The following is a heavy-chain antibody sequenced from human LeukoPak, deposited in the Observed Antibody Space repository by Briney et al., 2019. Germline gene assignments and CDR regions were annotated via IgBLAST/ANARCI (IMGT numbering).Heavy chain of an antibody. D-gene: IGHD3/OR15-3a*01. CDR3: ARHGLEMTPDY. V-gene: IGHV5-51*01. CDR2: IYPGDSDT. CDR1: GYSFTNYW. Sequence: GESLKISCKGSGYSFTNYWIGWVRQMPGKGLEWMGIIYPGDSDTRYSPSFQDQVTISADKSISTAYLQWSSLKVSDTAMYYCARHGLEMTPDYWGQGTLVTVSS. J-gene: IGHJ4*02.